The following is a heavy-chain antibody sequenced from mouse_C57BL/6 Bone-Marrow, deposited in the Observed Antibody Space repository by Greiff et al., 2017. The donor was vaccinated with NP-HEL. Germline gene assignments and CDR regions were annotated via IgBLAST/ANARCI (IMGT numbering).Heavy chain of an antibody. J-gene: IGHJ3*01. Sequence: VQLQQSGAELARPGASVKLSCKASGYTFTSYGISWVKQRTGQGLEWIGEIYPRSGNTYYNEKFKGKATLTADKSSSKAYMELRSLTSEYSAVYFCARERDYSNYVGFAYWGRGTLVTVTA. CDR2: IYPRSGNT. D-gene: IGHD2-5*01. V-gene: IGHV1-81*01. CDR1: GYTFTSYG. CDR3: ARERDYSNYVGFAY.